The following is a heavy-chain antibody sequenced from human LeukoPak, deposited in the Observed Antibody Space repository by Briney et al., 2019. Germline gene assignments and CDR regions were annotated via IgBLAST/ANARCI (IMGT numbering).Heavy chain of an antibody. CDR2: IYYSGST. CDR3: ARHTGYYGSGSQIDY. CDR1: GGSISSYY. D-gene: IGHD3-10*01. Sequence: PSETLSLTCTVSGGSISSYYWSWIRQPPGKGLEWIGYIYYSGSTNYNPSLKSRVTISVDTSKNQFSLKLSSVAAADTAVYYCARHTGYYGSGSQIDYWGQGTLVTVSS. V-gene: IGHV4-59*08. J-gene: IGHJ4*02.